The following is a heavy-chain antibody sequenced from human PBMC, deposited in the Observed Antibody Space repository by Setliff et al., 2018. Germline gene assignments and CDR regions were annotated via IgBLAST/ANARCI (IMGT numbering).Heavy chain of an antibody. D-gene: IGHD3-16*01. CDR3: ARERAGGRGFTFGAIYYYYGMDV. V-gene: IGHV1-46*01. CDR2: INPKNGGA. J-gene: IGHJ6*02. CDR1: GYTFTSYY. Sequence: VASVKVSCKASGYTFTSYYIHWVRQAPGQGLEWMGVINPKNGGATYPQNLQGRVTMTRDTSMSTVYMELSSLRFEDTAVYYCARERAGGRGFTFGAIYYYYGMDVWGQGTTVTVS.